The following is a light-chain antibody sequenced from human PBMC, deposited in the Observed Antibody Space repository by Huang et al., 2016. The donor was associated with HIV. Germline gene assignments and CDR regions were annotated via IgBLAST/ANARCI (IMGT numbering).Light chain of an antibody. CDR1: QNINNY. V-gene: IGKV1-39*01. Sequence: IEMTQSPSSLSASVGDRVTITCRASQNINNYLNWYQQKLGKAPQLIISVVSRLKDGVPLRFSGTKSGTNFTLTINNLQPEDFATYYCQQSFATVLYTFAQGTKLEIK. CDR2: VVS. J-gene: IGKJ2*01. CDR3: QQSFATVLYT.